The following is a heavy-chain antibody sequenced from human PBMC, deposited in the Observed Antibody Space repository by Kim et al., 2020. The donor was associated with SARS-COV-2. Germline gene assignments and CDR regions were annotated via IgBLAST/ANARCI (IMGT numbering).Heavy chain of an antibody. CDR2: ISGSGTRT. CDR1: GFTFSNYA. J-gene: IGHJ4*02. V-gene: IGHV3-23*01. D-gene: IGHD5-12*01. CDR3: ANARRDGYNFVSY. Sequence: GGSLRLSCAASGFTFSNYAISWVRQAPGKGLEWVSVISGSGTRTYYADSVKGRFTISRDNSKNTVFLQMNSLRAEDAAVYYCANARRDGYNFVSYWGQGTLVTVSS.